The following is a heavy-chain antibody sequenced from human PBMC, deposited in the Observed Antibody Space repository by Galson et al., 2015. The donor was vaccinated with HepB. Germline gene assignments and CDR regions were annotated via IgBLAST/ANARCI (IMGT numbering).Heavy chain of an antibody. V-gene: IGHV3-33*08. CDR2: IWSDGSNK. J-gene: IGHJ6*02. CDR1: GFTFSSYG. Sequence: SLRLSCAASGFTFSSYGMHWVRQAPGKGLEWVAVIWSDGSNKYYADSVKGRFTISRDNSKNTPYLQMNSLRAEDTAVYYCARDSAAGSGGSSIWYYYYYGMDVWGQGTTVTVSS. CDR3: ARDSAAGSGGSSIWYYYYYGMDV. D-gene: IGHD6-13*01.